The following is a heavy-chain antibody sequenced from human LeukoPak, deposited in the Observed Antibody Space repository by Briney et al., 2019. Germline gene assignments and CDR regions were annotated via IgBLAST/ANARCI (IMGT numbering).Heavy chain of an antibody. J-gene: IGHJ4*02. D-gene: IGHD5-12*01. CDR1: GFTFSNAW. V-gene: IGHV3-48*01. Sequence: GGSLRLSCAASGFTFSNAWMSWVRQAPGKGLEWVSYISSSSSTIYYADSVKGRFTISRDNAKNSLYLQMNSLRAEDTAVYYCARDRYSLPGRTYGGYVHYWGQGTLVTVSS. CDR2: ISSSSSTI. CDR3: ARDRYSLPGRTYGGYVHY.